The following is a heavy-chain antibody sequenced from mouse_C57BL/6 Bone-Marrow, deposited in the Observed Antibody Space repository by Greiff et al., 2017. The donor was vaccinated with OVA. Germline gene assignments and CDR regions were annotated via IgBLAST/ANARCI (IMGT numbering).Heavy chain of an antibody. Sequence: QVQLQQPGAELVKPGASVKMSCKASGYTFTSYWITWVKQRPGQGLEWIGDIYPGSGSTNYNEKFKSKATLTVDTSSSTAYMQLSSLTSEDSAVYYCARSAYYSNYVFAYWGKGTLVTVSA. CDR2: IYPGSGST. J-gene: IGHJ3*01. D-gene: IGHD2-5*01. CDR1: GYTFTSYW. V-gene: IGHV1-55*01. CDR3: ARSAYYSNYVFAY.